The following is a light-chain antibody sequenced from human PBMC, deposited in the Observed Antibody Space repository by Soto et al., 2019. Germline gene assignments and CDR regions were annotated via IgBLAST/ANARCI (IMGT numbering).Light chain of an antibody. Sequence: SYELTQPPSVSVAPGKTARITCGGNNIGSKSVHWYQQKPGQAPVLVIYSDTDRPSGIPERFSGSNSGNTATLTISRVEAGDEADYYCQVWDSRRVFGGGTQLTVL. J-gene: IGLJ3*02. CDR3: QVWDSRRV. CDR2: SDT. V-gene: IGLV3-21*04. CDR1: NIGSKS.